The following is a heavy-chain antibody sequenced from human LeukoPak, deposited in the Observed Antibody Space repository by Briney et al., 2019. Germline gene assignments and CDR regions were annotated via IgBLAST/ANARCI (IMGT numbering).Heavy chain of an antibody. CDR1: GDSISNSNW. CDR3: ARTGIAADRLYVDY. D-gene: IGHD6-13*01. CDR2: IYHSGST. V-gene: IGHV4-4*02. Sequence: PSETLSLTCAVSGDSISNSNWWSWVRQPPGKGLEWIGEIYHSGSTNYNPSLKSRVTISVDKSKNQFSLKLSSVTAADTAVYYCARTGIAADRLYVDYWGQGTLVTVSS. J-gene: IGHJ4*02.